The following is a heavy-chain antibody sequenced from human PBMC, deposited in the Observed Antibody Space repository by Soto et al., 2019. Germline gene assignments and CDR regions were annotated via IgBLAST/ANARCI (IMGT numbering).Heavy chain of an antibody. CDR1: GFSFSSYS. CDR2: ISSSKNYI. J-gene: IGHJ3*02. Sequence: EVQLVESGGGLVQPGQSLRVSCAASGFSFSSYSMNWVRQAPGKGLEWISYISSSKNYIWYADSVKGRFTISRDNAKNSLSLQMNSLGDEDTAVYYCVRDSGCAFDIWGLGTMVTVSS. CDR3: VRDSGCAFDI. V-gene: IGHV3-48*02. D-gene: IGHD5-12*01.